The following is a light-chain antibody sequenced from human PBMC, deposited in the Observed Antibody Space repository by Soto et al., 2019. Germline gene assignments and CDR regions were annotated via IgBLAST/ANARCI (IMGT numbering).Light chain of an antibody. CDR3: QQYNSYPIT. Sequence: DIQMTQSPSTLSASVGDRVTITCRARQNIVNWLAWYQQKPGKAPNLLIYKTSTLQRGVPSRFSGSGSGTEFTLTISSLQPDDFATYYCQQYNSYPITFGQGTRLEIK. CDR2: KTS. CDR1: QNIVNW. J-gene: IGKJ5*01. V-gene: IGKV1-5*03.